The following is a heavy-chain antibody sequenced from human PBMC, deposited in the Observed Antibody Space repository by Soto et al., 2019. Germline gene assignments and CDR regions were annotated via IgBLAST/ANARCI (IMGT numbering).Heavy chain of an antibody. Sequence: GESLKSSCNASGYSFSFYWIGWVRQMPGKGLEWMAIMYPDDSDIRYSPSFGAHVTISADKSTSTAFLQWSSLKASDTAMYYCATAYVYDFENSNYYRDAFDIWGQGTLVTVSS. CDR1: GYSFSFYW. D-gene: IGHD3-22*01. J-gene: IGHJ3*02. CDR2: MYPDDSDI. CDR3: ATAYVYDFENSNYYRDAFDI. V-gene: IGHV5-51*01.